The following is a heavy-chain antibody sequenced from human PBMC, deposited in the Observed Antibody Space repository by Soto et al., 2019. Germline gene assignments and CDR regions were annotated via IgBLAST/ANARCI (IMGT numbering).Heavy chain of an antibody. CDR1: GGSFSGYY. D-gene: IGHD3-3*01. J-gene: IGHJ6*01. CDR3: ARGLGGRSADGMDV. CDR2: INHSGST. V-gene: IGHV4-34*01. Sequence: SETLSLTCAVYGGSFSGYYWSWIRQPPGKGLEWIGEINHSGSTNYNPSLKSRVTISVDTSKNQFSLKLSSVTAADTAVYYCARGLGGRSADGMDVWGQGTTVT.